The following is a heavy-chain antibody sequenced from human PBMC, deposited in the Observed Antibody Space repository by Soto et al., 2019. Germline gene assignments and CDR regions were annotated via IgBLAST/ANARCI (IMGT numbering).Heavy chain of an antibody. CDR1: GFTVSSNY. D-gene: IGHD4-17*01. CDR3: AREKNYGVNDY. CDR2: IYSGGST. Sequence: PGGSLRLSCAASGFTVSSNYMSWVRQAPGKGLEWVSVIYSGGSTYYADSVKGRFTVSRDNSKNTLYLQMNSLRAEDTAVYYCAREKNYGVNDYWGQGTLVTVSS. J-gene: IGHJ4*02. V-gene: IGHV3-53*01.